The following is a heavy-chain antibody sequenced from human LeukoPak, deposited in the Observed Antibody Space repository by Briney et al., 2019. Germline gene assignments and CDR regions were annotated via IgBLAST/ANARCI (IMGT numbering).Heavy chain of an antibody. D-gene: IGHD6-13*01. V-gene: IGHV3-21*01. CDR2: ISSGSSYI. CDR3: APLPHMYGGSSTHYFYYGMDV. CDR1: GFTFSSYT. Sequence: SGGSLRLSCAASGFTFSSYTMNWVRQAPGKGLEWVSSISSGSSYIYYADSLKGRFTISRDNAKNSLYLQMNSLRAEDTAVYYCAPLPHMYGGSSTHYFYYGMDVWGQGTTVTVSS. J-gene: IGHJ6*02.